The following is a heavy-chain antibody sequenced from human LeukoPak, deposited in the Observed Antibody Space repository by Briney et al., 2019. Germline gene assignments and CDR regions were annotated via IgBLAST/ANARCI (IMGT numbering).Heavy chain of an antibody. D-gene: IGHD3-10*01. CDR3: AREEGFGEFHFDY. Sequence: ASVKVSCKASGYTFTGYYMHWVRQAPGQGLEWMGWINPNSGGTNYAQKFQGRVTMTRDTSISTAYMELGRLRSDDTAVYYCAREEGFGEFHFDYWGQGTLVTVSS. V-gene: IGHV1-2*02. CDR1: GYTFTGYY. J-gene: IGHJ4*02. CDR2: INPNSGGT.